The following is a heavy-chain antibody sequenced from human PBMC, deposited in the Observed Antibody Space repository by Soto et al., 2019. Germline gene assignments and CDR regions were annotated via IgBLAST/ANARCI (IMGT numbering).Heavy chain of an antibody. Sequence: GGSLRLSCAASGFTFSSYGMHWVRQAPGKGLEWVAVIWYDGSNKYYADSVKGRFTISRDNSKNTLYLQMNSLRPEDTAVYYCARGYYDSSGYYDFFDYWGQGTPVTVYS. CDR2: IWYDGSNK. CDR3: ARGYYDSSGYYDFFDY. D-gene: IGHD3-22*01. CDR1: GFTFSSYG. V-gene: IGHV3-33*01. J-gene: IGHJ4*02.